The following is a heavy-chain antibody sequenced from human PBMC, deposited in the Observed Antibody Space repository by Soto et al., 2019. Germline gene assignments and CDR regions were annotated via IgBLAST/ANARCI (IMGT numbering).Heavy chain of an antibody. V-gene: IGHV5-51*07. J-gene: IGHJ6*03. CDR1: GYSITSYW. CDR3: AIHLVHGERSYYYYMDV. CDR2: INPGDSDT. Sequence: GASMTFSCKGSGYSITSYWIGWVHQMPGKGGEWMGIINPGDSDTRYSPALQGQVTITADKSISTAYLQWSSLKASDTAMYYCAIHLVHGERSYYYYMDVWGKGTTVTVSS. D-gene: IGHD1-26*01.